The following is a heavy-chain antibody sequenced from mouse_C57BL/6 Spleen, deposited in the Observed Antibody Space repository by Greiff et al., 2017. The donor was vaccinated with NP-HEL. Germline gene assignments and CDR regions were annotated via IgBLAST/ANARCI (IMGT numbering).Heavy chain of an antibody. Sequence: EVQLQQSGPELVKPGASVKIPCKASGYTFTDYNMDWVKQSHGKSLEWIGDINPNNGGTIYNQKFKGKATLTVDKSSSTAYMELRSLTSEDTAVYYCARGVVAPDYYAMDYWGQGTSVTVSS. D-gene: IGHD1-1*01. CDR1: GYTFTDYN. CDR3: ARGVVAPDYYAMDY. J-gene: IGHJ4*01. CDR2: INPNNGGT. V-gene: IGHV1-18*01.